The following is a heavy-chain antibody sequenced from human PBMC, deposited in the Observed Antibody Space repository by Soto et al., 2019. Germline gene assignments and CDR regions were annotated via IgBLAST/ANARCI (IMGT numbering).Heavy chain of an antibody. CDR3: ASVEIFGVVSHDY. CDR2: IYSGGST. Sequence: PGGSLRLSCAASGFTVSSNYMSWVRQAPGKGLEWVSVIYSGGSTYYADSVKGRFTISRDNSENTLYLQMNSLRAEDTAVYYCASVEIFGVVSHDYWGQGTLVTAPQ. J-gene: IGHJ4*02. D-gene: IGHD3-3*01. V-gene: IGHV3-53*01. CDR1: GFTVSSNY.